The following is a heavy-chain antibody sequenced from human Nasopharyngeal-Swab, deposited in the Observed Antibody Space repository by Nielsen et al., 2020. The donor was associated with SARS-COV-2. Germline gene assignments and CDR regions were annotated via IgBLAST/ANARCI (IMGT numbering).Heavy chain of an antibody. V-gene: IGHV2-70*11. CDR3: ARILSSSSWTYYFDY. CDR1: GFSLSNARMC. D-gene: IGHD6-13*01. J-gene: IGHJ4*02. Sequence: SGPTLVNPTETLTLTCTVSGFSLSNARMCVSWIRQPPGKALEWLARIDWDDDKYYSTSLKTRLTISKDTSKNQVVLTMTNMDPVDTATYYCARILSSSSWTYYFDYWGQGTLVTVSS. CDR2: IDWDDDK.